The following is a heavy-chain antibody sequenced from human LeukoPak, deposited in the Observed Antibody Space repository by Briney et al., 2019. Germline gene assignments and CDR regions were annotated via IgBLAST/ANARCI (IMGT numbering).Heavy chain of an antibody. V-gene: IGHV4-30-4*01. D-gene: IGHD2-21*02. Sequence: SQTLSLTCTVSGGSISSGDYYWSWIRQPPGKGLEWIGYIYFSGFTYSNPSLKSRVTISVDTSKNQFSLKLSSVTAADTAVYYCARAFGGGDLYYFDYWGQGTLVTVSS. CDR1: GGSISSGDYY. J-gene: IGHJ4*02. CDR3: ARAFGGGDLYYFDY. CDR2: IYFSGFT.